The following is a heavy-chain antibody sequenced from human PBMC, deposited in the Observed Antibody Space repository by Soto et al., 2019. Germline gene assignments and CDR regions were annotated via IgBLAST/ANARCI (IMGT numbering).Heavy chain of an antibody. J-gene: IGHJ6*02. CDR3: ARDWDIVILSVPIPNYNYGMDV. Sequence: PGGSLRLSCEGSGFTFSAYAMKWVSQAPGKGLEWVSYIRSRSDTLYYADSVKGRFTISRDNAKNSVYLQVNNLRDEDTAVYYCARDWDIVILSVPIPNYNYGMDVWGQGTTVTVSS. D-gene: IGHD2-15*01. CDR2: IRSRSDTL. CDR1: GFTFSAYA. V-gene: IGHV3-48*02.